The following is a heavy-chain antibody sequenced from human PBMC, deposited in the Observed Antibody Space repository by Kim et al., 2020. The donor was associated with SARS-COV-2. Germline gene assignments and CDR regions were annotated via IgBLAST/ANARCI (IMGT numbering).Heavy chain of an antibody. CDR1: GFTFSSCW. J-gene: IGHJ4*02. CDR3: VTTTRSSSRYY. V-gene: IGHV3-7*01. D-gene: IGHD6-13*01. CDR2: INQDGAKK. Sequence: GGSLRLSCAASGFTFSSCWMSWVRQAPGKGLEWVANINQDGAKKQYVDSVKGRFTISRDNAKNSSYLQMSNLRGDDTAAYYCVTTTRSSSRYYWGQGALV.